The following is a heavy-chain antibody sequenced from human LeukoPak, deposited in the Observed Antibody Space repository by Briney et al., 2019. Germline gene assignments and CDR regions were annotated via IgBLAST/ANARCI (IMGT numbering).Heavy chain of an antibody. CDR3: AKDLPLSGSYIDY. V-gene: IGHV3-30*02. Sequence: GGSLRLSCTASGFIFRSHGMHWVRQAPGKGLEWVAFIRYGGSNKYYADPVEGRFTISRDNSKNTLYLQMNSLRAEDTAVYYCAKDLPLSGSYIDYWGQGTLVTVSS. D-gene: IGHD1-26*01. CDR1: GFIFRSHG. CDR2: IRYGGSNK. J-gene: IGHJ4*02.